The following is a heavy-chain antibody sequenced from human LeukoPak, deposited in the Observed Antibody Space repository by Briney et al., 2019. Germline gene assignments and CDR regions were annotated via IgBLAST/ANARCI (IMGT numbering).Heavy chain of an antibody. Sequence: GASVKVSCKASGGTFSSYAISWVRQAPGQGLEWMGGIIPIFGTANYAQKFQGRVTITADESTSTAYMELSSLRSEDTAVHYCARGAQDIVVVPAAMGPYYYYYYMDVWGKGTTVTVSS. CDR2: IIPIFGTA. CDR3: ARGAQDIVVVPAAMGPYYYYYYMDV. J-gene: IGHJ6*03. CDR1: GGTFSSYA. V-gene: IGHV1-69*13. D-gene: IGHD2-2*01.